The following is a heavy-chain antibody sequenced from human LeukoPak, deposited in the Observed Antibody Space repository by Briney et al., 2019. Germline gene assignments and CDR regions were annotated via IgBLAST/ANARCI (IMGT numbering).Heavy chain of an antibody. CDR2: TYYRSKWYN. D-gene: IGHD6-13*01. V-gene: IGHV6-1*01. CDR3: AREASYSSSWYLFAEYFQH. J-gene: IGHJ1*01. Sequence: SQTLSLTCAISGDSVSSNSAAWNWIRQSPSRGLEWLGRTYYRSKWYNDYAVSVKSRITINPDTSKNQFSLQLNSVTPEDTAVYYCAREASYSSSWYLFAEYFQHWGQGTLVTVSS. CDR1: GDSVSSNSAA.